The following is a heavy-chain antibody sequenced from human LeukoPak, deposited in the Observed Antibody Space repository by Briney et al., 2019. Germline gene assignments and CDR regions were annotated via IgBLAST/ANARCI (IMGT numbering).Heavy chain of an antibody. CDR3: ARTWGFENSGEVAC. Sequence: MASETLSLTCTVCGGSISSYYWSWIRQPPGKGREWIGYIYYTGRTNYNPSLKSRVTISVDTSKNQFSLKLTSVTAADTAVYYCARTWGFENSGEVACWGQGTLVTVSS. V-gene: IGHV4-59*01. J-gene: IGHJ4*02. CDR2: IYYTGRT. D-gene: IGHD3-16*01. CDR1: GGSISSYY.